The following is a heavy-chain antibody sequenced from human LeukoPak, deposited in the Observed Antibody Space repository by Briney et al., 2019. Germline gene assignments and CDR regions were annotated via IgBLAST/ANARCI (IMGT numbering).Heavy chain of an antibody. Sequence: SETLSLTCTASGASISSTTYYWGWLRQPPGKELEWLGSIYYSGNTYYNPSLRSRVTISVDRSINQFSLKLSSATAADTAVYYCARHLYYYGSGSYSMYFYYFMDVWGKGTTVTVSS. D-gene: IGHD3-10*01. V-gene: IGHV4-39*01. CDR1: GASISSTTYY. CDR2: IYYSGNT. CDR3: ARHLYYYGSGSYSMYFYYFMDV. J-gene: IGHJ6*03.